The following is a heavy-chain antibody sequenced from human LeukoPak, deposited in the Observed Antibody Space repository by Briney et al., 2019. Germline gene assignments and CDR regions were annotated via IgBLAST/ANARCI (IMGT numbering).Heavy chain of an antibody. CDR3: ARYNNGGY. CDR1: GFTFSNYA. V-gene: IGHV3-30*04. CDR2: ISYDGSNK. Sequence: GGSLRLSCAASGFTFSNYAMHWVRQAPGKGLEWVAVISYDGSNKYYADSVKGRFTISRDNSKNTLYLQMNSLRAEDTAVYYCARYNNGGYWGQGTLVTVSS. J-gene: IGHJ4*02. D-gene: IGHD3-10*01.